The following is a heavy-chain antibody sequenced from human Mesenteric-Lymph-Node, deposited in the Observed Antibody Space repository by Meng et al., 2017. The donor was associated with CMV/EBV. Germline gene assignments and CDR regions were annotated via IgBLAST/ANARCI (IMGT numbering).Heavy chain of an antibody. CDR2: ISYDGSRT. CDR3: ARDLGDNDL. J-gene: IGHJ5*02. Sequence: LSLTCAASGFIFSNYAMHWVRQAPGKGLEWVAVISYDGSRTYYGESVKGRFTVSRDNSKNTLYLQMNTLRPDDTAVYYCARDLGDNDLWGQGTLVTVSS. V-gene: IGHV3-30*04. CDR1: GFIFSNYA. D-gene: IGHD3-10*01.